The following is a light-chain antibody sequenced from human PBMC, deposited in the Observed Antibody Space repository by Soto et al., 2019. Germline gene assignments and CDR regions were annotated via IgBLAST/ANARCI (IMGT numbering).Light chain of an antibody. Sequence: QSALTQPASVSGSPGQSITISCTGTSSDVGAYNYVSWYQQRPGKAPKLMIYEVSNRPSGVSNRFSGSKSANTASLTISGLQAGDEADYYCSSYTSSSTWLFGGGTKLTVL. CDR2: EVS. J-gene: IGLJ3*02. CDR3: SSYTSSSTWL. V-gene: IGLV2-14*03. CDR1: SSDVGAYNY.